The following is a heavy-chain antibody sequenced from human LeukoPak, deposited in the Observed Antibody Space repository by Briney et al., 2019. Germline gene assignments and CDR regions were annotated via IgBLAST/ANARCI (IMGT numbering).Heavy chain of an antibody. CDR2: FDPEDSET. D-gene: IGHD6-6*01. V-gene: IGHV1-24*01. J-gene: IGHJ4*02. CDR3: ATSLYSSSRRFDY. Sequence: ALVKVSCKVSGYTLTELSMHWVRQAPGKGLEWMGGFDPEDSETIYAQKFQGRVTMTEDTSTDTAYMELSSLRSEDTAVYYCATSLYSSSRRFDYWGQGTLVTVSS. CDR1: GYTLTELS.